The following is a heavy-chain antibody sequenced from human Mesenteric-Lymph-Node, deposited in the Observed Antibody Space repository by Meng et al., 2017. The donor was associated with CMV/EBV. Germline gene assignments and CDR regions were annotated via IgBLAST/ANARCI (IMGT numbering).Heavy chain of an antibody. CDR2: IYWDDDK. J-gene: IGHJ4*02. Sequence: QITLKESGPTLVKPTQTLTLTCTFSGFSLSTSGLGVGWIRQPPGKALEWLALIYWDDDKRYSTSLKSRLTITKDTSKNQVVLTMTNMDPVDTATYYCAHSSGIAAAGPFYFDYWGQGTLVTVSS. D-gene: IGHD6-13*01. V-gene: IGHV2-5*02. CDR3: AHSSGIAAAGPFYFDY. CDR1: GFSLSTSGLG.